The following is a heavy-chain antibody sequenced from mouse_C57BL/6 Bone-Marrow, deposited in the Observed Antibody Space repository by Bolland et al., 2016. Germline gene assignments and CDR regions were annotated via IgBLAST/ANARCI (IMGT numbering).Heavy chain of an antibody. J-gene: IGHJ2*01. CDR3: AREGYYYGSSYNFDY. Sequence: TNYNEKFKSKATLTVDTSSSTAYMQLSSLTSEDSAVYYCAREGYYYGSSYNFDYWGQGTT. CDR2: T. D-gene: IGHD1-1*01. V-gene: IGHV1-55*01.